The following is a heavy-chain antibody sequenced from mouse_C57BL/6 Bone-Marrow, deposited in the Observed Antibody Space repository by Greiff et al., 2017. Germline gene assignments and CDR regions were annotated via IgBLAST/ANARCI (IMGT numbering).Heavy chain of an antibody. CDR2: INPYNGGT. Sequence: VQLQQSGPVLVKPGASVKMSCKASGYTFTDYYMNWVKQSHGKSLEWIGVINPYNGGTSYNQKFKGKATLTVDKSSSTAYMELNSLTSEDSAVYYCARWTTVVEGDYWGQGTTLTVSS. D-gene: IGHD1-1*01. V-gene: IGHV1-19*01. J-gene: IGHJ2*01. CDR1: GYTFTDYY. CDR3: ARWTTVVEGDY.